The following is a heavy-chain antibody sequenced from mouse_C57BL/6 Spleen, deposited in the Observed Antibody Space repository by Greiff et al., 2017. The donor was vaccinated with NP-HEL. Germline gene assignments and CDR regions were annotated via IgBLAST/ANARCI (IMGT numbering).Heavy chain of an antibody. CDR2: IDPSDSYT. Sequence: QVQLQQPGAELVMPGASVKLSCKASGYTFTSYWMPWVKQRPGQGLEWIGEIDPSDSYTNYNQKFKGKSTLTVDKSSSTAYMQLSSLTSEDSAVYYCARWGLGPWFAYWGQGTLVTVSA. CDR1: GYTFTSYW. V-gene: IGHV1-69*01. J-gene: IGHJ3*01. CDR3: ARWGLGPWFAY. D-gene: IGHD4-1*01.